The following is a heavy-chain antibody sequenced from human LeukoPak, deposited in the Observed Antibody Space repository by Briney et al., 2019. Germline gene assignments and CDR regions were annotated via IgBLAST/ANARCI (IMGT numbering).Heavy chain of an antibody. Sequence: SETLSLTCTVSGGSIRSYYWSWIPQPPGKGLEWIRYIYYSVSTNYNPSLKSRVTISVDTSKNQFSLKLSSVAAADTAVYYCARGGGSTDYYDSSGYFWGQGTLVTVSS. CDR3: ARGGGSTDYYDSSGYF. CDR2: IYYSVST. CDR1: GGSIRSYY. J-gene: IGHJ4*02. D-gene: IGHD3-22*01. V-gene: IGHV4-59*01.